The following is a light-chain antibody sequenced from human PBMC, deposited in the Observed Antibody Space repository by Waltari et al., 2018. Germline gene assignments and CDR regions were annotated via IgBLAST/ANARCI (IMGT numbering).Light chain of an antibody. V-gene: IGLV2-8*01. CDR1: SSDVGGYNY. CDR3: SSYAGSFYV. CDR2: EVS. Sequence: QSALTQPPSAYVSPGQSVTISCPGTSSDVGGYNYVSWYQQHPGKAPKLMIYEVSKRPSGVPARFSGSKSGNTASLTVSGLQAEYEADYYCSSYAGSFYVFGTGTKVTVL. J-gene: IGLJ1*01.